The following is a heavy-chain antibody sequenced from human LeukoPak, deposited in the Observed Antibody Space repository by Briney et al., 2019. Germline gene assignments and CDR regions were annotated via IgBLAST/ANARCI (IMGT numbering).Heavy chain of an antibody. CDR1: GFTFSSYA. V-gene: IGHV3-23*01. Sequence: SGGSLRLSCAASGFTFSSYAMVWVRQAPGKGLEWVSTISGSDYSTFYADSVKGRFTISRDNSKNTLYLQMNSLRAKDTAVYYCARGPLWFGELLYRHYWGQGTLVTVSS. D-gene: IGHD3-10*01. CDR2: ISGSDYST. J-gene: IGHJ4*02. CDR3: ARGPLWFGELLYRHY.